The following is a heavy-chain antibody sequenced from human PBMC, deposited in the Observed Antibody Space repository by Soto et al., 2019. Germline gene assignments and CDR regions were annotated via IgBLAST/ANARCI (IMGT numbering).Heavy chain of an antibody. D-gene: IGHD3-22*01. J-gene: IGHJ4*02. Sequence: GGSLRLSCAASGFTFSSYAMSWVRQAPGKGLEWVSAISGSGGSTYYADSVKGRFTISRDNSKNTLYLQMNSLRAEDTAVYYCAKATPGTMIVVVPPYFDYWGQGTLVTVSS. CDR3: AKATPGTMIVVVPPYFDY. V-gene: IGHV3-23*01. CDR2: ISGSGGST. CDR1: GFTFSSYA.